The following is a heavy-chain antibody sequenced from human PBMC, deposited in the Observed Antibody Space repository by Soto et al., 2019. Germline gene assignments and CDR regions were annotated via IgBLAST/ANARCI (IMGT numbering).Heavy chain of an antibody. V-gene: IGHV4-39*01. Sequence: QLQLQESGPGLVKPSETLSLTCTVSGGSISSSSYYWGWIRQPPGKGLEWIGSMYYSGRTYYNPSLKSRVTISVDTSKNQFSLRLSSVTAADTAVYYCARPGGIAVAGSYWYFDLWGRGTLVTVSS. CDR2: MYYSGRT. D-gene: IGHD6-19*01. CDR3: ARPGGIAVAGSYWYFDL. J-gene: IGHJ2*01. CDR1: GGSISSSSYY.